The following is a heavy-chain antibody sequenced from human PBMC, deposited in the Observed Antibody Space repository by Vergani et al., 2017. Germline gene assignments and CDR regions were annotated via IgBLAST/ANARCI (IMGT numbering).Heavy chain of an antibody. D-gene: IGHD1-26*01. V-gene: IGHV3-30*02. CDR2: IRYDGSNT. Sequence: QVQLVESGGGVVQPGGSLRLSCGASGFTFSNYGMHWVRQAPGKGLEWVTFIRYDGSNTYYADSVKGRFTISRDNSKNTLFLQMNSLRPEDTAVYYCARDLQGATDAFDIWGQGTMVTVSS. J-gene: IGHJ3*02. CDR3: ARDLQGATDAFDI. CDR1: GFTFSNYG.